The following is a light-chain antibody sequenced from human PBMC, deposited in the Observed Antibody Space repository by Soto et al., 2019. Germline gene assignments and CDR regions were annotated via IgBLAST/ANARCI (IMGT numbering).Light chain of an antibody. Sequence: IQMTQSPSTLSGSVGDRVTITCLASQTIRSWLAWYQQKPGKAPKLLIYKASTLKSGVPSRFSGSGSGTEFTLTISSLQPDDFATYYCQHYNSYSEAFGQGTKVAIK. CDR3: QHYNSYSEA. CDR1: QTIRSW. V-gene: IGKV1-5*03. CDR2: KAS. J-gene: IGKJ1*01.